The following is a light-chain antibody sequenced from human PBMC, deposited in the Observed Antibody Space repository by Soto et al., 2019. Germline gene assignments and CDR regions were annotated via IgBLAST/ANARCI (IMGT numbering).Light chain of an antibody. Sequence: DIQMTQSPSTLSASVGDRVTITCRASQSISSWLAWYQQKPGKAPKLLIYDASSLESGVPSGFSGSGSGTEFTLTISSLQPDDFATYYCQQYNSYPGTFGQGTKVDIK. V-gene: IGKV1-5*01. CDR2: DAS. CDR3: QQYNSYPGT. CDR1: QSISSW. J-gene: IGKJ1*01.